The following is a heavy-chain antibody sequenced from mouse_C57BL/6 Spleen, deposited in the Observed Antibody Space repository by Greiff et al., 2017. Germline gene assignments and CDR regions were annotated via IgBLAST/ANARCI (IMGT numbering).Heavy chain of an antibody. J-gene: IGHJ1*03. CDR3: ARRGFISTVVATGYFDV. CDR2: IDPSDGYT. V-gene: IGHV1-59*01. CDR1: GYTFTSYW. D-gene: IGHD1-1*01. Sequence: QVQLQQPGAELVRPGTSVKLSCKASGYTFTSYWMHWVKQRPGQGLEWIGVIDPSDGYTNYNHKFKGKATLTVDTSSSTAYMQLSSLTSEDSAVYYCARRGFISTVVATGYFDVWGTGTTVTVSS.